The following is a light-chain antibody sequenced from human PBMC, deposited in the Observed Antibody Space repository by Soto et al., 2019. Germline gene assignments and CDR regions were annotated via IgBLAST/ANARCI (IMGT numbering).Light chain of an antibody. Sequence: DIVMAQSPESLAVSLGERATINCKSSQSVLHSSNNKNYLAWYQQKPGQPPKLLIYWASTRESGVPDRFSGSGSGTDFTLTISSLEAEDVAVYYCQQYWRTPRTFGQGTKVEIK. V-gene: IGKV4-1*01. CDR2: WAS. CDR1: QSVLHSSNNKNY. J-gene: IGKJ1*01. CDR3: QQYWRTPRT.